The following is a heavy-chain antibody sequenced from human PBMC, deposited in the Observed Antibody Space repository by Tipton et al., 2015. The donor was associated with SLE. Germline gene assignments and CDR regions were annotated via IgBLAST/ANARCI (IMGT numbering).Heavy chain of an antibody. J-gene: IGHJ4*02. CDR3: ARDEEGIAVAGLMVDY. CDR2: ITYDGSKK. D-gene: IGHD6-19*01. V-gene: IGHV3-30*04. CDR1: GFTFSSYA. Sequence: SLRLSCAASGFTFSSYAMHLVRQAPGKGLEWVALITYDGSKKDYADSVKGRFTISRDNSKNTLYLQMNSLRAEDTAVYYCARDEEGIAVAGLMVDYWGQGTLVTVSS.